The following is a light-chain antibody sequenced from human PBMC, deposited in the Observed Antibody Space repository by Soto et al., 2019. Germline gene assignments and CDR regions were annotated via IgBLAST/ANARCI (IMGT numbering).Light chain of an antibody. J-gene: IGKJ5*01. CDR2: DAS. V-gene: IGKV3-15*01. Sequence: EIVLTQSPGTLSVSPGERATLSCRASQSVRSKVAWYQQQPGQAPKLLIYDASTRATGIPARFSASGSGTEFPLTHSRLQSEDFAVYYCQQYNTWPPITFGQGTRLEIK. CDR1: QSVRSK. CDR3: QQYNTWPPIT.